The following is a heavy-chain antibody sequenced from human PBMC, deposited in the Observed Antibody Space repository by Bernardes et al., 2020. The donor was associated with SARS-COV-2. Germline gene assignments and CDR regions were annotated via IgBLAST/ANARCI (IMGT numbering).Heavy chain of an antibody. CDR1: GFTFSRYA. Sequence: GGSLRLSCAASGFTFSRYAMHWVRQAPGKGLDWVAVISYDGSNKYYADSVKGRFTISRDNSKNTLYLQINSLTTEDTAVYYCAADSSQHITLFGVVFVASGFDYWGQGTLVTVSS. D-gene: IGHD3-3*01. V-gene: IGHV3-30*03. J-gene: IGHJ4*02. CDR3: AADSSQHITLFGVVFVASGFDY. CDR2: ISYDGSNK.